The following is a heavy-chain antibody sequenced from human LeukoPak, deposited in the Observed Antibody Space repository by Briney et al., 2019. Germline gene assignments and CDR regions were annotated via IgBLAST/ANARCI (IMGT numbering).Heavy chain of an antibody. CDR3: AKLRYCSGDTCYSPFDY. CDR2: INPGDSNT. Sequence: GESLKISCKGSGYTFTNYWIGWVRQMPGKGLEFMGIINPGDSNTKYSPSIQGQVTISADKSISTAYLQWSTLKASDTAMYYCAKLRYCSGDTCYSPFDYWGQGTLVTVSS. D-gene: IGHD2-15*01. V-gene: IGHV5-51*01. J-gene: IGHJ4*02. CDR1: GYTFTNYW.